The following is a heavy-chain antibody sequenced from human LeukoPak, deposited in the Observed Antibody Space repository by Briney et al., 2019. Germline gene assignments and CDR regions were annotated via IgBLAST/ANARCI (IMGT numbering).Heavy chain of an antibody. CDR2: IYSGGMT. V-gene: IGHV3-53*01. J-gene: IGHJ4*02. Sequence: PGGSLRLSCAASGLTVSSNYMTWVRQAPGKGLEWVSVIYSGGMTYYSDSVKGRFTISRDNAKNTLYPQMNSLRAEDTAVCYCSRGGWELSDWGQGTLVTVAS. CDR1: GLTVSSNY. D-gene: IGHD1-26*01. CDR3: SRGGWELSD.